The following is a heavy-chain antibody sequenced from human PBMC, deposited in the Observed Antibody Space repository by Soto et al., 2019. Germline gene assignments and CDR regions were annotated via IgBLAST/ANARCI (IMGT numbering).Heavy chain of an antibody. Sequence: ASVKVSCKASGGTFSSYTISWVRQAPGQGLEWMGRIIPILGIANYAQKFQGRVTITADKSTSTAYMELSSLRSEDTAVYYCAWVQVAARHSFDYWGQGTLVTVSS. V-gene: IGHV1-69*02. CDR2: IIPILGIA. CDR3: AWVQVAARHSFDY. CDR1: GGTFSSYT. D-gene: IGHD6-6*01. J-gene: IGHJ4*02.